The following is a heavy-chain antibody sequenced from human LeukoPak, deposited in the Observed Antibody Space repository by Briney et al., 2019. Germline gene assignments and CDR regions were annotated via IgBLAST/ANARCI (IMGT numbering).Heavy chain of an antibody. J-gene: IGHJ4*02. Sequence: GGSLRLSCSASGFTFSSYWMAWVRHAPGKGLEWVANINHDGNETYYVDSVKGRFTISRDNAKNSLYLQMNSLRAEDTAVYYCARSYRWYHEYWGQGTLVTVSS. CDR3: ARSYRWYHEY. D-gene: IGHD3-10*01. CDR1: GFTFSSYW. V-gene: IGHV3-7*01. CDR2: INHDGNET.